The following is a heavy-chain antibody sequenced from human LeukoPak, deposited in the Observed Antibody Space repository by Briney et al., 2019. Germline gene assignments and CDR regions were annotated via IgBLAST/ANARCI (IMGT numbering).Heavy chain of an antibody. CDR1: GGSINSTPFF. CDR2: ILHSGTT. Sequence: SETLSLTCTVSGGSINSTPFFWAWIRQPPEKGLEWIGSILHSGTTYYSPSLKSRVAISVDTSRNQFSLRLTSVTAADTAVYYCARDRGSAFDIWGQGTLVSISS. J-gene: IGHJ3*02. D-gene: IGHD1-26*01. CDR3: ARDRGSAFDI. V-gene: IGHV4-39*07.